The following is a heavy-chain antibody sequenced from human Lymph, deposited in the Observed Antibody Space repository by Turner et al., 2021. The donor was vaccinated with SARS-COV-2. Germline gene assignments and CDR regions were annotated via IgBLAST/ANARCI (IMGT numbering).Heavy chain of an antibody. CDR3: TRGETIAAHYDY. CDR2: IIPNFGTA. Sequence: QVQLVQSGAEVKKPGSSVKVSCKASGGTFSTYTISWVRQAPGQGLEWMGGIIPNFGTANYAQKFQGRVTITADESTSTAYMELSSLRSEDTAVYYCTRGETIAAHYDYWGQGTLVTVSS. V-gene: IGHV1-69*01. D-gene: IGHD6-6*01. J-gene: IGHJ4*02. CDR1: GGTFSTYT.